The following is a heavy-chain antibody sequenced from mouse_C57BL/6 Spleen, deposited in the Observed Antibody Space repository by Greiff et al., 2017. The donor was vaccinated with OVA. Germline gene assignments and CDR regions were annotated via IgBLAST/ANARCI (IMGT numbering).Heavy chain of an antibody. CDR2: IRSKSNNYAT. CDR1: GFSFNTYA. CDR3: VRLPGSFYAMDY. V-gene: IGHV10-1*01. J-gene: IGHJ4*01. Sequence: EVQGVESGGGLVQPKGSLKLSCAASGFSFNTYAMNWVRQAPGKGLEWVARIRSKSNNYATYYADSVKDRFTISRDDSESMLYLQMNNLKTEDTAMYYCVRLPGSFYAMDYWGQGTSVTVSS.